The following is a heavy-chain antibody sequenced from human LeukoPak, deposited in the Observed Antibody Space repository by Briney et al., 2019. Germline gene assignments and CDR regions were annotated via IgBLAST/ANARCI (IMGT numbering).Heavy chain of an antibody. CDR2: IKSKTDGGTT. CDR3: TTDRLEQPARLRTLGYFQH. D-gene: IGHD1/OR15-1a*01. J-gene: IGHJ1*01. CDR1: GFTFSNAW. V-gene: IGHV3-15*01. Sequence: GGSLRLSYAASGFTFSNAWMSWVRQAPGKGLEWVGRIKSKTDGGTTDYAAPVKGRFTISRDDSKNTLYLQMNSLKTEDTAVYYCTTDRLEQPARLRTLGYFQHWGQGTLVTVSS.